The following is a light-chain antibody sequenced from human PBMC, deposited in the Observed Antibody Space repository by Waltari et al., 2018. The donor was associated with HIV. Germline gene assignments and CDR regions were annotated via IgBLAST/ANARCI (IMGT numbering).Light chain of an antibody. V-gene: IGKV1-5*03. CDR2: KAS. CDR3: QQYSSFPVT. CDR1: HNVGDW. J-gene: IGKJ2*01. Sequence: DIQMTQSPSTLSASIGDRVSITCRASHNVGDWLAVYQQKPGKAPSLLISKASTLESGVPTNISGSGSGTYFTVTISGLRPDDFATYYCQQYSSFPVTFGQGTKL.